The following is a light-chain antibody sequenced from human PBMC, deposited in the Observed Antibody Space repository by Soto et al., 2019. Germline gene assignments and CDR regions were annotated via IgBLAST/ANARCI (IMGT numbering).Light chain of an antibody. CDR1: YSNVGYIY. CDR2: DND. J-gene: IGLJ3*02. V-gene: IGLV1-51*01. CDR3: GAWDNNLSVMV. Sequence: QSALTQPPSVSAAPGQKVTISCSGSYSNVGYIYVSWYQQVPGAGPKLLIYDNDKRPSGIPDRFSGSKSGTSATLGITGLQTGDEADYYCGAWDNNLSVMVFGGGTKLTVL.